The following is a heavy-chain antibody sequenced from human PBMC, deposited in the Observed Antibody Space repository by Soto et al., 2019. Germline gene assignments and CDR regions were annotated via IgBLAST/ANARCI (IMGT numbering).Heavy chain of an antibody. Sequence: QVRLVESGGGVVQPGTSLRLSCAASGFTFSDYVIHWVRQAAGKGLEWVASMTYDGATEYYADSVKGRFTMSRENSKRALSLQMNSLRPDDTAVYSCARIRLSIAVNAALDVWGQGTTVTVSS. CDR1: GFTFSDYV. J-gene: IGHJ3*01. CDR3: ARIRLSIAVNAALDV. CDR2: MTYDGATE. V-gene: IGHV3-30*14. D-gene: IGHD3-3*02.